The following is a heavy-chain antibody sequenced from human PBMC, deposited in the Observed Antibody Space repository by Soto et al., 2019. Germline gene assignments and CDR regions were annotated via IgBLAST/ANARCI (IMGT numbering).Heavy chain of an antibody. CDR2: ISWNSGSI. D-gene: IGHD5-12*01. CDR3: AKDRGATIYYFDY. J-gene: IGHJ4*02. V-gene: IGHV3-9*01. Sequence: GGSLRLSCAASGFTFDDYAMHWVRQAPGKGLEWVSGISWNSGSIGYADSVKGRFTISRDNAKNSLYLQMNSLRAEDTALYYCAKDRGATIYYFDYWGQGTLVTVSS. CDR1: GFTFDDYA.